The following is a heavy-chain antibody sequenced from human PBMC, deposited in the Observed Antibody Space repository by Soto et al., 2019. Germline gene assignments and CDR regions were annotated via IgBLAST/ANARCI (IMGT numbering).Heavy chain of an antibody. J-gene: IGHJ3*02. CDR2: ISYDGSNK. CDR3: ASFSSTSFYIAVAGHRSDDAFDI. CDR1: GFAFSSYA. V-gene: IGHV3-30-3*01. D-gene: IGHD6-19*01. Sequence: GGSLRLSCAASGFAFSSYAMHWVRQAPGKGLEWVAVISYDGSNKYYADSVKGRFTISRDNSKNTLYLKMNSLRAEDTSVYYCASFSSTSFYIAVAGHRSDDAFDIWGQGTMVTVSS.